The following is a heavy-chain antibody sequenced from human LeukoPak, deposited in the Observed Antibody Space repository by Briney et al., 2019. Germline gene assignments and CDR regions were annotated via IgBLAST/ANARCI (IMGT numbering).Heavy chain of an antibody. D-gene: IGHD1-26*01. CDR1: GYTFTIYD. CDR2: MNPNSGNT. Sequence: ASVKVSFKASGYTFTIYDINWGRQAKGQGREWMGWMNPNSGNTGYIQKYQGRGNITRNTSISTAYMELSSLTSEDTAVYYCARDRGSYQFDYWGQGTLVTVSS. V-gene: IGHV1-8*01. CDR3: ARDRGSYQFDY. J-gene: IGHJ4*02.